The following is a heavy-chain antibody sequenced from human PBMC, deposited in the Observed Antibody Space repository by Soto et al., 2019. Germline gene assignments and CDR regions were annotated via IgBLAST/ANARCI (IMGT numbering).Heavy chain of an antibody. Sequence: SEILSLTCTVSGGSLSSYYWSWIRRPPGMGLEWIASISYSGTTNYNPSLKSRVTISVDTSKNQFSLKLSSVTAADTAVYYCARHLTYCSAGSCYSDFPYYGMDVWGQGTTVTVSS. D-gene: IGHD2-15*01. J-gene: IGHJ6*02. CDR1: GGSLSSYY. CDR3: ARHLTYCSAGSCYSDFPYYGMDV. CDR2: ISYSGTT. V-gene: IGHV4-59*08.